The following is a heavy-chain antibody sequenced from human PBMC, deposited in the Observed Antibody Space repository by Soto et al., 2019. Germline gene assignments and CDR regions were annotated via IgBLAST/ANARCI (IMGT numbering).Heavy chain of an antibody. D-gene: IGHD6-6*01. CDR1: GVTFSDYY. Sequence: GGSLRLSCAASGVTFSDYYMSWIRQAPGKGLEWVSYISSSGSTIYYADSVKGRFTISRDNAKNSLYLQMNSLRAEDTAVYYCANAPVSYSRSSNYYYYGKDVWGQGTTVTVSS. V-gene: IGHV3-11*04. CDR3: ANAPVSYSRSSNYYYYGKDV. J-gene: IGHJ6*02. CDR2: ISSSGSTI.